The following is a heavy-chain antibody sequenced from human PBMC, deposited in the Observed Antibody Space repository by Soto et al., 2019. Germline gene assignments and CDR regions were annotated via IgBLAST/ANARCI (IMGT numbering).Heavy chain of an antibody. CDR3: TRHEGGAAADRPLDY. CDR1: GGSMISYY. J-gene: IGHJ4*02. V-gene: IGHV4-59*08. D-gene: IGHD6-25*01. CDR2: IYYAGST. Sequence: SETLSLTCTVSGGSMISYYWSWIRQPPGRGLEWIGFIYYAGSTKYNPSLNSRVTISVDTSKNQFSLKLTSVTAADTAVYYCTRHEGGAAADRPLDYWGQGTLVTVSS.